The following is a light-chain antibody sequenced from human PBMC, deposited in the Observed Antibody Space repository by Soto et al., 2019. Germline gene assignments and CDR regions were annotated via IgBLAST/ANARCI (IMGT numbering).Light chain of an antibody. V-gene: IGKV3-15*01. CDR2: AAS. J-gene: IGKJ1*01. Sequence: EIVMTQSPATLSLSPRERASLSCSASQSVSSNVARSQQKRGQAPRLLIYAASTRATGIPTRFSGSGSGTEFTLTISSLQSEDFAVYYCQQYTEWPPWTFGQGTKVDI. CDR3: QQYTEWPPWT. CDR1: QSVSSN.